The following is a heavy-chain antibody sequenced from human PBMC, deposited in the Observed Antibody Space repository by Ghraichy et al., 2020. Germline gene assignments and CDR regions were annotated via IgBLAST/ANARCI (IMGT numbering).Heavy chain of an antibody. D-gene: IGHD6-13*01. J-gene: IGHJ4*02. CDR1: GFTFSNYF. V-gene: IGHV3-74*01. CDR2: VVVDGTSA. Sequence: GESLNISCVASGFTFSNYFIHWVRQPPGKGLVWVSRVVVDGTSATYADSVKGRFTISRDNARNTVLMQMDSLRVEDTAVYYCVAGGPAYSTSLWGQGTLVTVSS. CDR3: VAGGPAYSTSL.